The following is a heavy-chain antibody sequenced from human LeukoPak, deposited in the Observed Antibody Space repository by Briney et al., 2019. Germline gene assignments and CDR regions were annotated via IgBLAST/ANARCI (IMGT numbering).Heavy chain of an antibody. CDR2: INWNGGST. D-gene: IGHD1-26*01. CDR1: GFTFDDYG. J-gene: IGHJ6*03. Sequence: RSGGSLRLSCAASGFTFDDYGMSWVRQAPGKGLEWVSGINWNGGSTGYADSVKGRFTISRDNAKNSLYLQMNSLRAEDTALYYCARAFSGLGYYSYYYMDVWGKGTTVTVSS. CDR3: ARAFSGLGYYSYYYMDV. V-gene: IGHV3-20*04.